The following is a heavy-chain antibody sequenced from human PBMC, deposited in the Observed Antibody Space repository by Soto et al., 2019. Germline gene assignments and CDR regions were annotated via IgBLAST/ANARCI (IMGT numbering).Heavy chain of an antibody. CDR1: GYTFTGYY. Sequence: ASVKVSCKASGYTFTGYYMHWVRQAPGQGLEWMGWINPNSGGTNYAQKFQGRVTMTRDTSISTAYMELSRLRSDDTAVYYCARDTRLAARPRWFDPWGHGTLVTVSS. V-gene: IGHV1-2*02. J-gene: IGHJ5*02. CDR3: ARDTRLAARPRWFDP. CDR2: INPNSGGT. D-gene: IGHD6-6*01.